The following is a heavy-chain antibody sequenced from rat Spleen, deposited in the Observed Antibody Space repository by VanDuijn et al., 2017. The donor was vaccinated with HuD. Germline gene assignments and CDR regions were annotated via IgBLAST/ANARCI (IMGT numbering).Heavy chain of an antibody. CDR2: ISTGGGST. CDR1: GFTFSNYY. Sequence: EVQLVESGGGLVQPGRSLKLSCAASGFTFSNYYMAWVRQAPTKGLEWVAYISTGGGSTYYRDSVKGRFTISRDNAKSTLYLQMDSLRSEDTATYYCTTSSPYSDEGPYWYFDFWGPGTMVTVSS. CDR3: TTSSPYSDEGPYWYFDF. J-gene: IGHJ1*01. V-gene: IGHV5-27*01. D-gene: IGHD1-1*01.